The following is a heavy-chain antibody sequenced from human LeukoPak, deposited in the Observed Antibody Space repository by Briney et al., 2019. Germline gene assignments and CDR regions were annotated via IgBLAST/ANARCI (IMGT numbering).Heavy chain of an antibody. CDR2: ISAYDGYT. Sequence: ASVKVSCKASGYSFNTYGITWVRQAPGQGLEWIGWISAYDGYTNYAEQLQGRVTVTRDTSASTAYVELRSLRSDDTAVYYCARVAFSKYHYYMDVWGKGTKVTVSS. J-gene: IGHJ6*03. CDR3: ARVAFSKYHYYMDV. V-gene: IGHV1-18*01. D-gene: IGHD4-11*01. CDR1: GYSFNTYG.